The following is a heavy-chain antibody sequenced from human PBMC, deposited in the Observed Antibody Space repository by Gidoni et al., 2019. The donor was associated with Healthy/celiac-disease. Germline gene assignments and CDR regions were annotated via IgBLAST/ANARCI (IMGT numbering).Heavy chain of an antibody. CDR1: GGSISSGSYY. CDR3: ASSSGLDAFDI. J-gene: IGHJ3*02. V-gene: IGHV4-61*02. D-gene: IGHD6-6*01. Sequence: QVQLQESGPGLVKPSQTLSLTCTVSGGSISSGSYYWRWIRQPAGKGLEWIGRIYTSGSTNYNPSLKSRVTISVDTSKNQFSLKLSSVTAADTAVYYCASSSGLDAFDIWGQGTMVTVSS. CDR2: IYTSGST.